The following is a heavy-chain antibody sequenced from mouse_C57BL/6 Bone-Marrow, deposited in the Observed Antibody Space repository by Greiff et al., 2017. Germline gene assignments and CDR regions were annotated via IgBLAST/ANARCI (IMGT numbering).Heavy chain of an antibody. Sequence: QVQLQQSGPELVKPGASVKISCKASGYNFTDYYINWVKQRPGQGLEWIGWIYPGSGNTKYNEKFKGKATLTVDTSSSTAYMQLSSLTSEDSSFYFCAREVSNYYGSSGGYYLDDWGQGTTLTVAS. CDR3: AREVSNYYGSSGGYYLDD. D-gene: IGHD1-1*01. V-gene: IGHV1-84*01. J-gene: IGHJ2*01. CDR2: IYPGSGNT. CDR1: GYNFTDYY.